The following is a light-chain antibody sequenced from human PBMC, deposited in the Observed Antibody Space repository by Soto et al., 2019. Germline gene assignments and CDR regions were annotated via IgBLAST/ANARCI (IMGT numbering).Light chain of an antibody. CDR2: DAS. J-gene: IGKJ3*01. CDR1: QSVSSY. Sequence: EIVLTQSPATLSLSPGERATLSRRASQSVSSYLAWYQQKPGQAPRLLIYDASNRATGIPARFSGSGSGTDFTLTISSLEPEDFAVYYWQQRSNWPPEFTFGPGTKVDIK. V-gene: IGKV3-11*01. CDR3: QQRSNWPPEFT.